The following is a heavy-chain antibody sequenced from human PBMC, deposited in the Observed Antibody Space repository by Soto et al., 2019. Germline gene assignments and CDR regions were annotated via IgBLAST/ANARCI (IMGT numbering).Heavy chain of an antibody. J-gene: IGHJ4*02. Sequence: EVQLLESGGGLVQPGGSLRLSCAASGFTFGTYGMSWVRQAPGKGLEWVSAISGSAGTTYYADSVKGRFTISRDNSRNILFLQMSSLIAEDTALYYCAKDSVPGPGPYSGAYYSQFDYWGQGTLVTVSS. CDR2: ISGSAGTT. V-gene: IGHV3-23*01. CDR1: GFTFGTYG. D-gene: IGHD1-26*01. CDR3: AKDSVPGPGPYSGAYYSQFDY.